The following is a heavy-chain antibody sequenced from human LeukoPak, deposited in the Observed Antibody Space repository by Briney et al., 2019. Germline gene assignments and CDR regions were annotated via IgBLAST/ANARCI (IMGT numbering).Heavy chain of an antibody. CDR1: GYTFTSYD. Sequence: ASVKVSCKASGYTFTSYDINWVRQATGQGLEWMGWMNPNSGNTGYAQKFQGRVTMTRNTSISTAYMELSSLRSDDTAVYYCASIGYYGSGSYYFSYYGMDVWGQGTTVTVSS. CDR2: MNPNSGNT. D-gene: IGHD3-10*01. J-gene: IGHJ6*02. CDR3: ASIGYYGSGSYYFSYYGMDV. V-gene: IGHV1-8*01.